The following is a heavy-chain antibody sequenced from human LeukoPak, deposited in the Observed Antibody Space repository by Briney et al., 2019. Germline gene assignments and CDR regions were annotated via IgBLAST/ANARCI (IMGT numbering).Heavy chain of an antibody. CDR2: ISGSGSGT. V-gene: IGHV3-23*01. J-gene: IGHJ3*02. D-gene: IGHD2-2*02. Sequence: GGSLRLSCAASGFTFSTYAMKWVRQAPGKGLEWVSAISGSGSGTYYADSVKGRFTISRGNSKNTLYLQMNSLRAEDTAVYYCARSRHTQGAFDIWGQGTMVTVSS. CDR1: GFTFSTYA. CDR3: ARSRHTQGAFDI.